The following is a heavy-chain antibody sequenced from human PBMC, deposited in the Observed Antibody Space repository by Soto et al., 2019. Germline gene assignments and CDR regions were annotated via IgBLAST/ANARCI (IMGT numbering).Heavy chain of an antibody. CDR2: IYYSGRT. Sequence: PSETLSLTCTVSGGSIRDYFWTWIRQPPGKGLEWIGYIYYSGRTNYNPSLKSRVSISVDTSKNQFSLQLSSVTAADTAVYYCARSPAAIPGWFDPWGQGTLVTVSS. CDR3: ARSPAAIPGWFDP. V-gene: IGHV4-59*01. J-gene: IGHJ5*02. CDR1: GGSIRDYF. D-gene: IGHD2-2*02.